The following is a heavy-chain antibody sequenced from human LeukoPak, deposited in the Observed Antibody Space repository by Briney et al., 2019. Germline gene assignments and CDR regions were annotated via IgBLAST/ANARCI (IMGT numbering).Heavy chain of an antibody. J-gene: IGHJ4*02. Sequence: GGSLRLSCVASGFTFSDYYMSWIRQAPGKGLEWVSCISSSGSTIYYADSVKGRFTISRDNAKNSLYLQINSLRAEDTAVYYCAGYCSGGNCYRRSDYWGQGTLVTVSS. V-gene: IGHV3-11*01. CDR3: AGYCSGGNCYRRSDY. CDR2: ISSSGSTI. D-gene: IGHD2-15*01. CDR1: GFTFSDYY.